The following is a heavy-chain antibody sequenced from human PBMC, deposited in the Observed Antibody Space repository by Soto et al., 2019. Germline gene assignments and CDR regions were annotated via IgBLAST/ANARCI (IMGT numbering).Heavy chain of an antibody. CDR2: ISGSGGST. J-gene: IGHJ6*03. CDR3: AKAAAAGQYYYYYMDV. D-gene: IGHD6-13*01. CDR1: GFTFSSYA. V-gene: IGHV3-23*01. Sequence: PGGSLRLSCAASGFTFSSYAMSWVRQAPGEGLEWVSAISGSGGSTYYADSVKGRFTISRDNSKNTLYLQMNSLRAEDTAVYYCAKAAAAGQYYYYYMDVWGKGTTVTSP.